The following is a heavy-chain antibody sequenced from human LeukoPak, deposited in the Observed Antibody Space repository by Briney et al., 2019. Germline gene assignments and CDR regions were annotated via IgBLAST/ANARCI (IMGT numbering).Heavy chain of an antibody. CDR3: AKGSYYDQIPESDY. D-gene: IGHD3-22*01. V-gene: IGHV3-30*18. CDR1: GFTFSNYD. CDR2: ISYDGSNK. J-gene: IGHJ4*02. Sequence: GGSLRLSCAASGFTFSNYDMHWVRQAPGKGLEWVSVISYDGSNKYYGDPVKGRFTISRDNSKNTLYLQINSLRPEDTAVYYCAKGSYYDQIPESDYWGQGTLVTVSS.